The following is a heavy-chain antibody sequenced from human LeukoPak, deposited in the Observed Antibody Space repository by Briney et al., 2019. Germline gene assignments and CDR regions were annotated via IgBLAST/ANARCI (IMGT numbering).Heavy chain of an antibody. CDR2: INPNSGGT. J-gene: IGHJ6*03. CDR3: ARDPGSSSWYGGVYYYYYYMDV. V-gene: IGHV1-2*02. CDR1: GYTFSGYY. Sequence: ASVKVSCKASGYTFSGYYMHWVRQAPGQGLEWMGWINPNSGGTNYAQKFQGRVTMTRDTSISTAYMELSRLRSDDTAVYYCARDPGSSSWYGGVYYYYYYMDVWGKGTTVTISS. D-gene: IGHD6-13*01.